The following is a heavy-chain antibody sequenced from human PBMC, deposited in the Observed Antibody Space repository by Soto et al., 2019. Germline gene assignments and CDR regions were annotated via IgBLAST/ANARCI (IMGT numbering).Heavy chain of an antibody. Sequence: QVQLAESGGGLVMPGGSLRLSCAASGFTLSDYYIFWIRQAPGKGLEWVSYISSSGSIINYADSVKGRFTISRDNAKNSLDLRMNSLTAGDTAVYYCAREFCTANSCYSSAFDVWGQGTMVTVSS. CDR2: ISSSGSII. CDR3: AREFCTANSCYSSAFDV. CDR1: GFTLSDYY. J-gene: IGHJ3*01. V-gene: IGHV3-11*01. D-gene: IGHD3-22*01.